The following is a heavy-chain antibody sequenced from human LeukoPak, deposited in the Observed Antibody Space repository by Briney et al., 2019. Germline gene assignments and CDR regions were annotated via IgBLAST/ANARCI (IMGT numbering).Heavy chain of an antibody. J-gene: IGHJ4*02. D-gene: IGHD3-22*01. CDR1: GFTFSSYA. V-gene: IGHV3-23*01. CDR2: ISGSGGST. Sequence: PGGSLRLSCAASGFTFSSYAMSWVRQAPGKGLEWVSAISGSGGSTYYADSVKGRFTISRGNSKNTLYLQMNSLRAEDTAVCYCAKDHYDSSGYYYGDYWGQGTLVTVSS. CDR3: AKDHYDSSGYYYGDY.